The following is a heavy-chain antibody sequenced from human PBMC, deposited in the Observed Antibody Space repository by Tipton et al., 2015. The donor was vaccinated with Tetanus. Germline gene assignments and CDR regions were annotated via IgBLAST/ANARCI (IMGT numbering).Heavy chain of an antibody. CDR3: VKGSQWLGIH. CDR2: VYRGGSTT. D-gene: IGHD6-19*01. J-gene: IGHJ4*02. CDR1: GLTFSSYS. V-gene: IGHV3-23*03. Sequence: GSLRLSCADSGLTFSSYSLSWARQAPGKGLEWVSVVYRGGSTTYYKDSVKGRFTISRDDSKNTLYLLMNNLRVEDTAVYYCVKGSQWLGIHWGQGTLVTVSS.